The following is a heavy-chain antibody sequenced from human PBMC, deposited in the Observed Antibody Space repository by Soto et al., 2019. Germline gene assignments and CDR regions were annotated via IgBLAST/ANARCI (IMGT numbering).Heavy chain of an antibody. Sequence: PSDTLSLTFTVSGLSMSWYYWNSRREPAGEKLEWIGRIYTSGTTDFNPSLKGRVTMSVDTSKNQFSLKLTSVTAADTALYYCAREDYYDTGYYVVWGQGTQVSVSS. J-gene: IGHJ4*02. CDR1: GLSMSWYY. D-gene: IGHD3-9*01. CDR3: AREDYYDTGYYVV. V-gene: IGHV4-4*07. CDR2: IYTSGTT.